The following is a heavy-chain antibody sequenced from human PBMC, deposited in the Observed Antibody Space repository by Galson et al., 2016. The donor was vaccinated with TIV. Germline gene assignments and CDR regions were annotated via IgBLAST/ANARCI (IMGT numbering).Heavy chain of an antibody. CDR2: ISGGGGST. V-gene: IGHV3-23*01. D-gene: IGHD3-22*01. Sequence: GFTFSIFAMTWVRQAPGMGLEWVSAISGGGGSTYYADSVKGRFTISRDNSKNTLFLQMNSLRAEDTAVYYCTKVPSSGFSYYYGLDVWGQGTTVTVSS. J-gene: IGHJ6*02. CDR3: TKVPSSGFSYYYGLDV. CDR1: GFTFSIFA.